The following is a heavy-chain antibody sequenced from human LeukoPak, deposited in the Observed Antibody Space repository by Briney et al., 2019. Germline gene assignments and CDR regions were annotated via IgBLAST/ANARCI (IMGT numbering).Heavy chain of an antibody. CDR1: GFTFSSYA. CDR3: AKVIEQWLARALNGVFDY. CDR2: ISGSGGST. V-gene: IGHV3-23*01. Sequence: GSLRLSCAASGFTFSSYAMSWVRQAPGKGLEWVSAISGSGGSTYYADSVKGRFTISRDNSKNTLYLQMNSLRAEDTAVYYCAKVIEQWLARALNGVFDYWGQGTLVTVSS. J-gene: IGHJ4*02. D-gene: IGHD6-19*01.